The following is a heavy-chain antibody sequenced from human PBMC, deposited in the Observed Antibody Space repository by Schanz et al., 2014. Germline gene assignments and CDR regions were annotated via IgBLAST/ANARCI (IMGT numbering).Heavy chain of an antibody. CDR3: ARAQGVIRLYYGVDV. CDR1: GFTLSSYA. J-gene: IGHJ6*02. V-gene: IGHV3-23*04. CDR2: ISPTGSST. D-gene: IGHD3-10*01. Sequence: VQLVESGGGVVQPGRSLRLSCSASGFTLSSYAMTWVRQAPGKGLEWVSNISPTGSSTYYADSVKGRFIISRDNSMNTVYLQMNSLRSDDAAVYYCARAQGVIRLYYGVDVWGQGTTVTVSS.